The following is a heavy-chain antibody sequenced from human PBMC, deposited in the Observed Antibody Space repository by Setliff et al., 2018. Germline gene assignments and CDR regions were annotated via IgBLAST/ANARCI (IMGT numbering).Heavy chain of an antibody. CDR3: ARVGPLTDDAFDI. CDR2: IYPADSDT. Sequence: PGESLKISCKGSGYTFTNYWIAWVRQMPGKGLEYMGIIYPADSDTTYSPSFQGQVTISADKSINTAYLQWSSLKASDTAIYYCARVGPLTDDAFDIWGQGTRVT. V-gene: IGHV5-51*01. D-gene: IGHD1-26*01. CDR1: GYTFTNYW. J-gene: IGHJ3*02.